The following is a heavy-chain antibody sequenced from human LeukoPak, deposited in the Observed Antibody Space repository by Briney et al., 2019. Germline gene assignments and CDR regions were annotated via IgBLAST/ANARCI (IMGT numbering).Heavy chain of an antibody. CDR1: GFTFGDYA. CDR3: TRVVHYYDSSGYYIGDY. D-gene: IGHD3-22*01. V-gene: IGHV3-49*03. Sequence: SLRLSCTASGFTFGDYAMSWFRQAPGKGLEWVGFIRSKAYGGTTEYAASVKGRFTISRDDSKSIAYLQMNSLKTEDTAVYYCTRVVHYYDSSGYYIGDYWGQGTLVTVSS. CDR2: IRSKAYGGTT. J-gene: IGHJ4*02.